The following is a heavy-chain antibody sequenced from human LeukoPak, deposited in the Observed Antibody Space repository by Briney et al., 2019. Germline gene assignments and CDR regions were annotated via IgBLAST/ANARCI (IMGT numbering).Heavy chain of an antibody. CDR3: TRSNSDY. CDR2: IRSKANNYAT. Sequence: GGSLRLSCAASGFTFSGSAMHWVREASGKGLEWVGRIRSKANNYATGYAASVKGRFTISRDDSKNTAYLQMNSLKPEDTAVYYCTRSNSDYWGQGTLVTVSS. V-gene: IGHV3-73*01. D-gene: IGHD4-23*01. CDR1: GFTFSGSA. J-gene: IGHJ4*02.